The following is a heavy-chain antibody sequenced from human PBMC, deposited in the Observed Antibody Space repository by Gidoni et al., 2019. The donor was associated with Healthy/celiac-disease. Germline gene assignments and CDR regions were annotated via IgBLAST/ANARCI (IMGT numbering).Heavy chain of an antibody. V-gene: IGHV1-18*01. CDR3: ARDRIYCSSTSCYADWFDP. CDR1: GYTFTSYG. D-gene: IGHD2-2*01. J-gene: IGHJ5*02. Sequence: QVQLVQSGAEVKKPGASVKVSCKASGYTFTSYGISWVRQAPGQGLEWMGWISAYNGNTNYAQKLQGRVTMTTDTSTSTAYMELRSLRSDDTAVYYCARDRIYCSSTSCYADWFDPWGQGTLVTVSS. CDR2: ISAYNGNT.